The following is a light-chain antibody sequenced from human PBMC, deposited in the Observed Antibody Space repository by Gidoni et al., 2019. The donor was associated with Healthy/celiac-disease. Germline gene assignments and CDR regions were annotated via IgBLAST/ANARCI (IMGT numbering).Light chain of an antibody. CDR1: QDISNY. Sequence: DFQMTQSPSPLSASVGDRVTITCQASQDISNYLNWYQQKPGKAPKLLIYDASNLETGVPSRFSGSGSGTDFTFTISSLQPEDIATYYCQQYDNLPYTFGQGTKLEIK. J-gene: IGKJ2*01. V-gene: IGKV1-33*01. CDR3: QQYDNLPYT. CDR2: DAS.